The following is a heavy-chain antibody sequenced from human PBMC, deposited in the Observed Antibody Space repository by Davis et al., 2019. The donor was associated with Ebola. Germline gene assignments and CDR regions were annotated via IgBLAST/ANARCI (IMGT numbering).Heavy chain of an antibody. CDR2: IYPGDSDT. CDR1: GYSFTNYW. CDR3: ARQGAMAGTPFDY. Sequence: GGSLRLSCKGSGYSFTNYWIAWVRQMPGKGLEWMGIIYPGDSDTRYSPSFQGQITISADRSISTAYLQWSSLKASDTAMYYCARQGAMAGTPFDYWGQGTLVTVSS. V-gene: IGHV5-51*01. J-gene: IGHJ4*02. D-gene: IGHD1-7*01.